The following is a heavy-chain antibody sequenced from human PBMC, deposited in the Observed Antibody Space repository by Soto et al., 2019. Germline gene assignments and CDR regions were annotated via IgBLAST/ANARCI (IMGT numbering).Heavy chain of an antibody. CDR1: GGSFSGYY. CDR3: ARGGLSSIAARPGYYYGMDV. CDR2: INHSGST. D-gene: IGHD6-6*01. V-gene: IGHV4-34*01. J-gene: IGHJ6*02. Sequence: QVQLQQWGAGLLKPSETLSLTCAVYGGSFSGYYWSWIRQPPGKGLEWIGEINHSGSTNYNPSLKSRVTISVDTSKNQCSLKLSSVTAADTAVYYCARGGLSSIAARPGYYYGMDVWGQGTTVTVSS.